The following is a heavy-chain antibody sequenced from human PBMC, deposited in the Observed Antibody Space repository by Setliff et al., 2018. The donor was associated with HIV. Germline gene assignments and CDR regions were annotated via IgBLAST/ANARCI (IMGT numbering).Heavy chain of an antibody. Sequence: GGSLRLSCAASGLIFSSYWMSWVRQAPGKGLEWVANIKQDGSEKYYVDSVKGRFTISRDNSKNTLDLQMNSLRAEDTAVYYCAKDHESSGWFRGYIDYWGPGTLVTVSS. D-gene: IGHD6-19*01. J-gene: IGHJ4*02. CDR2: IKQDGSEK. CDR1: GLIFSSYW. CDR3: AKDHESSGWFRGYIDY. V-gene: IGHV3-7*01.